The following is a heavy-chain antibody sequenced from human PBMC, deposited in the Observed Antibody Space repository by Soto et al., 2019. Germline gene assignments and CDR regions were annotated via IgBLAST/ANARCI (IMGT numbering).Heavy chain of an antibody. D-gene: IGHD3-3*01. CDR3: ARDMVRYYDFWSGWVYYYYGMDV. CDR2: IWYDRSNK. V-gene: IGHV3-33*01. J-gene: IGHJ6*02. Sequence: PGGSLRLSCAASGFTFSSYGMHWVRQAPGKGLEWVAVIWYDRSNKYYADSVKGRFTISRDNSKNTLYLQMNSLRAEDTAVYYCARDMVRYYDFWSGWVYYYYGMDVWGQGTTVTVSS. CDR1: GFTFSSYG.